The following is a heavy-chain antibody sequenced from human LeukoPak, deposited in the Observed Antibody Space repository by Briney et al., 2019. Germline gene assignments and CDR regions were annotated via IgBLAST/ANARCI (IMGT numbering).Heavy chain of an antibody. CDR1: GFSVSSNY. J-gene: IGHJ4*02. CDR2: IYSSGST. Sequence: GGSLRLSCAASGFSVSSNYMSWVRQAPGKGLEWVSVIYSSGSTYYADSVKGRFTISRDNSKNTLHLQMNTLSAEDSAVYYCAKDRSDNNTWYAGSHWGQGTLVTVSS. V-gene: IGHV3-53*01. CDR3: AKDRSDNNTWYAGSH. D-gene: IGHD2-8*01.